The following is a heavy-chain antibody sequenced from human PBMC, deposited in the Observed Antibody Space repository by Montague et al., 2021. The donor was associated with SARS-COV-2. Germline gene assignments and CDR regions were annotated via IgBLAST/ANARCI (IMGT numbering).Heavy chain of an antibody. J-gene: IGHJ5*02. CDR3: VRGPAAKNYYDFWGGPKWFDP. V-gene: IGHV4-34*01. Sequence: SETLSLTCAVYGGSLSNYYWSWIRQPPGKGLEWIGEINHRGTTNDNASLKSRVTMSVDTSKNQSSLNLSSVTAADTAVYYCVRGPAAKNYYDFWGGPKWFDPWGQGNLVTVSS. CDR2: INHRGTT. CDR1: GGSLSNYY. D-gene: IGHD3-3*01.